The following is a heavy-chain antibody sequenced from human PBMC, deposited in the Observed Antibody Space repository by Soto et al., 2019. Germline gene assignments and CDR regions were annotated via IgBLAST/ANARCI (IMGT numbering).Heavy chain of an antibody. Sequence: SVKVSCKASGGTFSSYAISWVRQAPGQGLEWMGGIIPIFGTANYAQKFQVRVTITADESTSTAYMELSSLRSEDTAVYYCARVGVVSNSYYYYGMDVWGQGTTVTVS. V-gene: IGHV1-69*13. CDR1: GGTFSSYA. CDR3: ARVGVVSNSYYYYGMDV. CDR2: IIPIFGTA. D-gene: IGHD3-3*01. J-gene: IGHJ6*02.